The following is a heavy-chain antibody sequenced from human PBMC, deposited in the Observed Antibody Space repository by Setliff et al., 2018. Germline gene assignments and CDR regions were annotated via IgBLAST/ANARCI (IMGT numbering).Heavy chain of an antibody. CDR3: ARDGISWLMWFDP. Sequence: GASVKVSCKASGGTFSSFPISWVRLAPGQGLECMGGIIPMSATPKYAQKFQGRVTMTRDTSISTAYMELSSLRSDDTAVYYCARDGISWLMWFDPWGQGTLVTVSS. D-gene: IGHD3-16*01. CDR1: GGTFSSFP. J-gene: IGHJ5*02. V-gene: IGHV1-69*05. CDR2: IIPMSATP.